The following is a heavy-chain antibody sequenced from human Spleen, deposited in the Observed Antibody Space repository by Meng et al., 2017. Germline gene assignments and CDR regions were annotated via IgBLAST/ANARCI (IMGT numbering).Heavy chain of an antibody. CDR1: GFTFSNYW. V-gene: IGHV3-20*01. CDR3: ARSGYSYSYKTYYGMDV. Sequence: GGSLRLSCAASGFTFSNYWMHWVRQVPGKGLEWVSGINWNGGSTTYADSVKGRFTISRDNAKHSLYLQMNSLRAENTALYHCARSGYSYSYKTYYGMDVWGQGTMVTVSS. D-gene: IGHD5-18*01. CDR2: INWNGGST. J-gene: IGHJ6*02.